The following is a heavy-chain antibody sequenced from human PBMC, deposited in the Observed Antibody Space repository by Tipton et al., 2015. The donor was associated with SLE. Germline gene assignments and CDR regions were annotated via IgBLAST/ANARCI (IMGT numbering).Heavy chain of an antibody. CDR2: ISFSGYST. D-gene: IGHD2-21*02. CDR3: ARDTNTYCADCLGYFNQ. Sequence: SLRLSCAASGLTVSSYAMSWVRQAPGKGLEWLSSISFSGYSTYYADSVKGRFTISRDKSKNTLYLQMNSLRAEDTAVYYCARDTNTYCADCLGYFNQWGQGTLVAV. CDR1: GLTVSSYA. J-gene: IGHJ1*01. V-gene: IGHV3-23*01.